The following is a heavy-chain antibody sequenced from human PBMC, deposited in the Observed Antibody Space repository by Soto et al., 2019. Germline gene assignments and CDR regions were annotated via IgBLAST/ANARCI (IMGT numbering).Heavy chain of an antibody. V-gene: IGHV4-34*01. J-gene: IGHJ4*02. Sequence: QVQLQQWGAGLLKPSETLSLTCAVYGGSFSGYYWSWIRQPPGKGLEWIGEINHSGSTNYNPSLKSRVIISVDTSKNQFSLKLSSVTAADTAVYYCARGYLDELGTLPRYFDYWGQGTLVTVSS. D-gene: IGHD7-27*01. CDR2: INHSGST. CDR3: ARGYLDELGTLPRYFDY. CDR1: GGSFSGYY.